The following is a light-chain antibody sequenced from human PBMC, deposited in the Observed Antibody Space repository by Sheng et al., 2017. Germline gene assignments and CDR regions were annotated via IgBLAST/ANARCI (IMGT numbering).Light chain of an antibody. Sequence: DIQMTQSPSTLSASVGDRVTITCRASQSIGSWLAWLQQKPGKAPKVLIYKASSLESGVPSRFSGSGSGTEFTLTISSLQPDDFATYYCQQYKSDPWTFGQGTKVEIK. CDR2: KAS. CDR1: QSIGSW. V-gene: IGKV1-5*03. J-gene: IGKJ1*01. CDR3: QQYKSDPWT.